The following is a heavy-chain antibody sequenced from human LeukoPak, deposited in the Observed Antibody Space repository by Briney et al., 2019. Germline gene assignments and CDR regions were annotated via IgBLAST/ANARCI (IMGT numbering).Heavy chain of an antibody. J-gene: IGHJ5*02. V-gene: IGHV3-33*06. CDR1: GFTFSSYS. Sequence: PGGSLRLSCAASGFTFSSYSMNWVRQAPGKGLEWVAVIWYDGSNKYYADSVKGRFTISRDNSKNTLYLQMNSLRAEDTAVYYCAKDGSGGGWKWFDPWGQGTLVTVSS. D-gene: IGHD2-15*01. CDR2: IWYDGSNK. CDR3: AKDGSGGGWKWFDP.